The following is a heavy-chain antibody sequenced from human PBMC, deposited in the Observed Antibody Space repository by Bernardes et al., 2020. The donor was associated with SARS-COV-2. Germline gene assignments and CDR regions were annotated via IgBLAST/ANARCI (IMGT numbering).Heavy chain of an antibody. J-gene: IGHJ4*02. CDR1: GYTLTELS. Sequence: ASVKVSCKVSGYTLTELSMHWVRQTPGQGLEWMGGFDPEDGAAIYTQKFQGRVTMTEDTSTDTVYMELSSLRSEDTAVYYCATELWFGPIYWGQGTLVTVSS. V-gene: IGHV1-24*01. D-gene: IGHD3-10*01. CDR2: FDPEDGAA. CDR3: ATELWFGPIY.